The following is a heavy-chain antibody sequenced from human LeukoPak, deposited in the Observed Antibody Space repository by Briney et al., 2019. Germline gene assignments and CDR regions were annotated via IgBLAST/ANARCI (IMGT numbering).Heavy chain of an antibody. CDR1: GFTFSSYA. CDR2: ISGSGGST. V-gene: IGHV3-23*01. D-gene: IGHD1-26*01. CDR3: AKETSRIGGSMASFDY. J-gene: IGHJ4*02. Sequence: GGSLRLSCAASGFTFSSYAMSWVRQAPGKGLEWVSAISGSGGSTYYADSVKGRFTISRDNSKNTLYLQMNSLRAEDTAVYYCAKETSRIGGSMASFDYWSQGTLVTVSS.